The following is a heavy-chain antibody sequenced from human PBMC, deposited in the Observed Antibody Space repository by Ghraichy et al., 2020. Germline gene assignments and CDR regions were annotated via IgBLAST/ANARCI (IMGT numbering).Heavy chain of an antibody. V-gene: IGHV4-31*03. CDR2: IYYSGST. J-gene: IGHJ3*02. Sequence: SETLSLTCTVSGGSISSGGYYWSWIRQHPGKGLEWIGYIYYSGSTYYNPSLKSRVTISVDTSKNQFSLKLSSVTAADTAVYYCARETFYDTVTHPEDAFDIWGQGTMVTVSS. CDR1: GGSISSGGYY. D-gene: IGHD3-9*01. CDR3: ARETFYDTVTHPEDAFDI.